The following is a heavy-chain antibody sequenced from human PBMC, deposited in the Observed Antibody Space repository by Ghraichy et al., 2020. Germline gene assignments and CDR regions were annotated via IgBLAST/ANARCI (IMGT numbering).Heavy chain of an antibody. CDR3: ARILNDYGDYVDY. Sequence: SQTLSLTCTVSGYSISSGYYWGWIRQPPGKGLEWIGSIYHSGSTYYNPSLKSRVTISVDTSKNQFSLKLSSVTAADTAVYYCARILNDYGDYVDYWGQGTLVTVSS. CDR2: IYHSGST. CDR1: GYSISSGYY. V-gene: IGHV4-38-2*02. D-gene: IGHD4-17*01. J-gene: IGHJ4*02.